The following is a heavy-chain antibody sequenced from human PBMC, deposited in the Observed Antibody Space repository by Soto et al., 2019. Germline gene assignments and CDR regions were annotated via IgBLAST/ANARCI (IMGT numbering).Heavy chain of an antibody. CDR1: GFSFSSYA. CDR2: ISSSGGTT. D-gene: IGHD6-6*01. J-gene: IGHJ6*03. CDR3: AKSGGRIAARPGNVPVYYYYYMDV. Sequence: PGGSLRLSCVASGFSFSSYAMTWVRQTPGKGLEWVSTISSSGGTTYYADSVKGRFTISRDNSKNTLFLQMNSLRAEDTALYYCAKSGGRIAARPGNVPVYYYYYMDVWGKGTTVTVSS. V-gene: IGHV3-23*01.